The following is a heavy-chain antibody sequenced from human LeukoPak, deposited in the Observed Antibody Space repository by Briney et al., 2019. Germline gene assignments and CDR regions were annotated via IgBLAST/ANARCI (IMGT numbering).Heavy chain of an antibody. CDR1: GRSFSGYY. V-gene: IGHV4-34*01. J-gene: IGHJ4*02. Sequence: SETLSLTCAVYGRSFSGYYWTWIRQPPGKGLEWIGEINQSGGANYNPSLKSRVTISVDTSKKHFSLNLNSVTAADTAVYYCASSGVGDRLGYWGQGTLVIVSS. D-gene: IGHD6-25*01. CDR3: ASSGVGDRLGY. CDR2: INQSGGA.